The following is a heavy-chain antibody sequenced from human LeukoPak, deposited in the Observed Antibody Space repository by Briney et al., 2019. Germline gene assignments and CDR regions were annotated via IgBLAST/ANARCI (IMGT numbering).Heavy chain of an antibody. Sequence: GGSLRLSCAASGFTFDDYGMSWVRQAPGKGLEWVSGINWNGGSTGYADSVKGRFTISRDNAKNSLYLQMNSLRAEDTALYHCARDRAAAADNDAFDIWGQGTMVTVSS. CDR3: ARDRAAAADNDAFDI. CDR1: GFTFDDYG. J-gene: IGHJ3*02. D-gene: IGHD6-13*01. V-gene: IGHV3-20*01. CDR2: INWNGGST.